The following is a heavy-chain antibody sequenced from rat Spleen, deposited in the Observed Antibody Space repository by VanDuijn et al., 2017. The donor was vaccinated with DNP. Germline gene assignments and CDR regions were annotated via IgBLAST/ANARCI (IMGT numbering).Heavy chain of an antibody. D-gene: IGHD4-3*01. CDR1: GFTFSDYY. CDR3: ASWGIRAYYFDS. J-gene: IGHJ2*01. Sequence: EVQVVESGGGLVQPGRSLKLSCAASGFTFSDYYMAWVRQAPTKGLEWVAYIRFDGGSIYYGDSVKGRFTISRDNAKSTLYLQMNSLRFEDTATYYCASWGIRAYYFDSWGQGVMVTVSS. CDR2: IRFDGGSI. V-gene: IGHV5-22*01.